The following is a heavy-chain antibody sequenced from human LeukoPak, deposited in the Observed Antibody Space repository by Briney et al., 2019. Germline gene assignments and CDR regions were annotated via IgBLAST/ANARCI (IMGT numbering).Heavy chain of an antibody. V-gene: IGHV1-69*04. CDR2: IIPILGIA. J-gene: IGHJ4*02. CDR3: ARGQAWSARGFGDPTDY. D-gene: IGHD3-10*01. Sequence: SVKVSCKASGGTFSSYAISRVRQAPGQGLEWMGRIIPILGIANYAQKFQGRVTITADKSTSTAYMELSSLRSEDTAVYYCARGQAWSARGFGDPTDYWGQGTLVTVSS. CDR1: GGTFSSYA.